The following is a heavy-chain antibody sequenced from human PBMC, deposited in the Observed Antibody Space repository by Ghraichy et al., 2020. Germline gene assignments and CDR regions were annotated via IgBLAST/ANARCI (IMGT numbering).Heavy chain of an antibody. Sequence: SETLSLTCAVYGGSFSGYYWSWIRQPLGKGLEWIGEINHSGSTNYNPSLKSRVTISVDTSKNQFSLKLSSVTAADTAVYYCARTYSSSWSIHYYYYYGMDVWGQGTTVTVSS. CDR1: GGSFSGYY. D-gene: IGHD6-13*01. CDR3: ARTYSSSWSIHYYYYYGMDV. V-gene: IGHV4-34*01. CDR2: INHSGST. J-gene: IGHJ6*02.